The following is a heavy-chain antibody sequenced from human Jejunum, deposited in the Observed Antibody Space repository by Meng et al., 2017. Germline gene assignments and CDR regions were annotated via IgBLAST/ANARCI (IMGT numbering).Heavy chain of an antibody. CDR2: IDNRGSA. CDR3: ATHFGFSFDP. D-gene: IGHD3-10*01. J-gene: IGHJ5*02. V-gene: IGHV4-4*02. CDR1: VDSISGTKW. Sequence: QVQLEEAGPGLVKPSGTLSLPCAVSVDSISGTKWWSWVRRPPGKGLDWIGQIDNRGSASYNPSLKSRVTMSVDKSKNQMSLELTSVTAADTAVYFCATHFGFSFDPWGQGTLVTVSS.